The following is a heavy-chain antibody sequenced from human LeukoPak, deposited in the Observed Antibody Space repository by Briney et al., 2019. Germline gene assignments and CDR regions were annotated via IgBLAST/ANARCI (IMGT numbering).Heavy chain of an antibody. CDR1: GYIFTNYW. V-gene: IGHV5-51*01. CDR2: IFPRDSDT. Sequence: GESLKISCKGSGYIFTNYWIGWVRQMPGKGLEWTGIIFPRDSDTRYSPSFQGQVTISTDKSTSTAYLQWSSLKASDTAMYYCARQLSGYDSRRGYMDVWGKGTTVTVSS. J-gene: IGHJ6*03. D-gene: IGHD3-22*01. CDR3: ARQLSGYDSRRGYMDV.